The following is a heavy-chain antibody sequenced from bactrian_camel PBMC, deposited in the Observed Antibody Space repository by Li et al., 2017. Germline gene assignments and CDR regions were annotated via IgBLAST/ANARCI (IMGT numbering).Heavy chain of an antibody. D-gene: IGHD7*01. Sequence: HVQLVESGGGSVQAGGSLRLSCRFATGYSAVTLCMGWFRQAPGKAREGIAGIYTDDGSTVYADSVKGRFTISFASAEFTTFLQMDNLEPEDTAVYYCAADLPLLPVDWCPPPMNYWGQGTQVTVS. J-gene: IGHJ4*01. CDR1: GYSAVTLC. V-gene: IGHV3S1*01. CDR2: IYTDDGST. CDR3: AADLPLLPVDWCPPPMNY.